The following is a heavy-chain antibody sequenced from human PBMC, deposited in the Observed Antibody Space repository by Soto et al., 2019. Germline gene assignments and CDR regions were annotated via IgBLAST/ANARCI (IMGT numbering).Heavy chain of an antibody. CDR3: ARDQGIQLLYGYFMDV. CDR1: GGTFSSYA. Sequence: SSVKVSCKASGGTFSSYAISWLRQAPGQGLEWMGGIIPIFGTANYAQKFQGRVTITADKSTSTAYMELSSLRSEDTAVYYCARDQGIQLLYGYFMDVWGQGTTVTVSS. CDR2: IIPIFGTA. D-gene: IGHD5-18*01. V-gene: IGHV1-69*06. J-gene: IGHJ6*02.